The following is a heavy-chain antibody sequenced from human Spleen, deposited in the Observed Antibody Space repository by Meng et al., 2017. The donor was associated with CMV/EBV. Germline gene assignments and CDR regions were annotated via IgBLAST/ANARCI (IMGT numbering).Heavy chain of an antibody. Sequence: ASVKVSCKAFGYTFTSYYMHWVRQAPGQGLEWMGIINPSGGSTSYAQKFKGRVTITTDESTSTAYMELSSLRSEDTAVYYRARRPVHYGGNLYYYYGMDVWGQGTTVTVSS. CDR2: INPSGGST. J-gene: IGHJ6*02. CDR1: GYTFTSYY. CDR3: ARRPVHYGGNLYYYYGMDV. V-gene: IGHV1-46*01. D-gene: IGHD4-23*01.